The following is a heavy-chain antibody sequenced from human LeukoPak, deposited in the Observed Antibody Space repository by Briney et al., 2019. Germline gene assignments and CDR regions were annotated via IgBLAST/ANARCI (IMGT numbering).Heavy chain of an antibody. V-gene: IGHV3-23*01. J-gene: IGHJ4*02. CDR2: IIGSSGST. CDR1: GFRFSNYA. D-gene: IGHD5-12*01. CDR3: AKGGYDYVEIGYFDY. Sequence: GGSLRLSCAASGFRFSNYAMNWVRQAPGKGLEWVSLIIGSSGSTFCADSVKGRFTISRDISTNTLYLQMNSLRDEDTAVYYCAKGGYDYVEIGYFDYWGQGSLVTVSS.